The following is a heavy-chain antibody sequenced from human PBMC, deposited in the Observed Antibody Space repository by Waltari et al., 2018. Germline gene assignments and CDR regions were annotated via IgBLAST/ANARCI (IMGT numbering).Heavy chain of an antibody. Sequence: EVQLVESGGGLVQPGGSLRLSCAASGFTFSAYVMSWVRQAPGKGLEWVANIRQNGYEKYYVDSVKGRFTISRDNAKNSLYLQMNSLRVEDSTIYYCARWMYAFDIWGQGVLVTVSS. CDR3: ARWMYAFDI. CDR2: IRQNGYEK. D-gene: IGHD2-8*01. CDR1: GFTFSAYV. J-gene: IGHJ4*02. V-gene: IGHV3-7*01.